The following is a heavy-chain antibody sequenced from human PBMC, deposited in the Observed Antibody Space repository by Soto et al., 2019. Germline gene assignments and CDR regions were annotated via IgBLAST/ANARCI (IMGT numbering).Heavy chain of an antibody. D-gene: IGHD2-8*01. V-gene: IGHV1-18*01. J-gene: IGHJ6*02. CDR2: ISGYNGNT. CDR1: GYTFSSYG. Sequence: ASVKVSCKASGYTFSSYGVSWVRQAPGQGLEWMGWISGYNGNTNYAQKVQGRVTMTTDTSTSTAYMELRSLRSDDTAVYSCARDCTNGKCFTDYYHYAMDVWGQGTTVTVSS. CDR3: ARDCTNGKCFTDYYHYAMDV.